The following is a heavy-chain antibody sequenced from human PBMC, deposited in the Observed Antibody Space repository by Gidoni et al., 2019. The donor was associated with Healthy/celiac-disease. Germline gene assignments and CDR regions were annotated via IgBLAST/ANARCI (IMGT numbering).Heavy chain of an antibody. CDR1: GYSFTSYW. CDR2: IYPGDSDT. Sequence: EVQLVQSGAEVNKPGESLKISCKGSGYSFTSYWIGWVRQMPGKGLEWMGIIYPGDSDTRYSPSFQGQVTISADKSISTAYLQWSSLKASDTAMYYCARSRGWLLPVDAFDIWGQGTMVTVSS. CDR3: ARSRGWLLPVDAFDI. D-gene: IGHD3-22*01. J-gene: IGHJ3*02. V-gene: IGHV5-51*03.